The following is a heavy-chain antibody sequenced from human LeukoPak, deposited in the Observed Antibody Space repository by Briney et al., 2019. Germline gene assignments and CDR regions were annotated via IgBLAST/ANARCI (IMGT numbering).Heavy chain of an antibody. CDR3: ARDYYDSSGYYYGSTLDAFDI. CDR2: ISAYNGNT. J-gene: IGHJ3*02. V-gene: IGHV1-18*01. Sequence: ASVKVSCKASGYTFTSYGISWVRQAPGQGLEWMGWISAYNGNTNYAQKLQGRVTMTTDTSTSTAYMELRSLRSDDTAVYYCARDYYDSSGYYYGSTLDAFDIWGQGTMVTVSS. CDR1: GYTFTSYG. D-gene: IGHD3-22*01.